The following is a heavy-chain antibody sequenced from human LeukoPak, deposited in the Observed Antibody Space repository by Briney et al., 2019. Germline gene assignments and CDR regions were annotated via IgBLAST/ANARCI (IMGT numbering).Heavy chain of an antibody. V-gene: IGHV3-23*01. D-gene: IGHD6-19*01. Sequence: GGSLRLSCAASGFTFSDYAMTWVRQAPGKGLQWVSGVSGSGASTYYGDSVKGRFIISRDNSKNTLYLQIDSLRAEDTAVYYCAKGASSGWLLYWFDPWGQGALVTVTS. CDR1: GFTFSDYA. CDR3: AKGASSGWLLYWFDP. J-gene: IGHJ5*02. CDR2: VSGSGAST.